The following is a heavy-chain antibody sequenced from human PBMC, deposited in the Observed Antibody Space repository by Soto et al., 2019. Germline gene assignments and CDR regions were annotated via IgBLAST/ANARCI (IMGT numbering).Heavy chain of an antibody. V-gene: IGHV4-30-2*01. CDR1: GGYISGGYYS. J-gene: IGHJ4*02. CDR2: IYNSGST. CDR3: ARARIVVAGTIVDY. D-gene: IGHD6-19*01. Sequence: SETLSLTCAVSGGYISGGYYSWSWIRQPPGKGLEWIGFIYNSGSTYYNSSLKSRVTISVDTSKNHFSLKLTSVTAADTAVYYCARARIVVAGTIVDYWGQGTLVTVSS.